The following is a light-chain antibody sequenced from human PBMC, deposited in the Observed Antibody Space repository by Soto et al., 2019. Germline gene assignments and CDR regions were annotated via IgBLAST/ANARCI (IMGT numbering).Light chain of an antibody. CDR2: GNN. CDR3: QSYDSSLSGWV. V-gene: IGLV1-40*01. CDR1: SSNIGAAYD. Sequence: QPVLTQPPSVSGAPGQKVTISCTRSSSNIGAAYDVHWYQHLPGTAPKLLIYGNNNRPSGVPDRFPGSKSGTSASLAITGLQAEDEADYYCQSYDSSLSGWVFGGGTKLTVL. J-gene: IGLJ3*02.